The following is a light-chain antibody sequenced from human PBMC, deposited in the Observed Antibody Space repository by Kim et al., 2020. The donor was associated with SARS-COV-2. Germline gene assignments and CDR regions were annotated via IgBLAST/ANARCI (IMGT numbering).Light chain of an antibody. CDR2: DAF. J-gene: IGKJ1*01. Sequence: EIVMTQSPATLSVSPGERVTLSCRASQSISSSLAWYQHKPGQPPRLVIYDAFNRATGVPARFSVSGSGTEFTLTISSLQSEDFAVYYCQRYDNWPWAFGQGTKVDIK. CDR3: QRYDNWPWA. V-gene: IGKV3-15*01. CDR1: QSISSS.